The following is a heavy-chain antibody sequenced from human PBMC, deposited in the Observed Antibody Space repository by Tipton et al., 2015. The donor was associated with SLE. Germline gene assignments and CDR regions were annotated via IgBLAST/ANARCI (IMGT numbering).Heavy chain of an antibody. CDR1: GGPISETRYY. CDR2: ITNSGST. Sequence: TLSLTCSVSGGPISETRYYWGWIRQPPGKGLEWIGFITNSGSTDYNPSLKSRVSISIDTSENQFSLKLTSVTAADTAVYYCARAVWFGELSFDRWGQGTLVTVSS. D-gene: IGHD3-10*01. V-gene: IGHV4-31*03. CDR3: ARAVWFGELSFDR. J-gene: IGHJ4*02.